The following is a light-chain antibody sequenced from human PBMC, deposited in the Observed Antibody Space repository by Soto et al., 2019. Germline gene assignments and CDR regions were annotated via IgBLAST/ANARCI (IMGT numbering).Light chain of an antibody. Sequence: EIVLTQSPGTLSLSPGERATVSCMTSQSIDSKSLVWYQQRVDQAPRLLIYGTSSRGTGIPYRFSGSGSGTDFTLTISRLEPEDFAVYFCQYYGVSFTFGPGNKVEIK. CDR3: QYYGVSFT. CDR1: QSIDSKS. CDR2: GTS. J-gene: IGKJ3*01. V-gene: IGKV3-20*01.